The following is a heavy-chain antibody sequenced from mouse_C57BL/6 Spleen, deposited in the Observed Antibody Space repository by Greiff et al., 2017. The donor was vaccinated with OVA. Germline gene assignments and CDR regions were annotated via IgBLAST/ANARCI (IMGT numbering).Heavy chain of an antibody. Sequence: EVQLVESGPGLVKPSQSLSLTCSVTGYSITSGYYWNWIRQFPGNKLEWMGYISYDGSNNYNPSLKNRISITRDTSKNQFFLKLNSVTTEDTATYYCASYYDYARDYWGQGTTLTVSS. J-gene: IGHJ2*01. CDR3: ASYYDYARDY. V-gene: IGHV3-6*01. CDR1: GYSITSGYY. D-gene: IGHD2-4*01. CDR2: ISYDGSN.